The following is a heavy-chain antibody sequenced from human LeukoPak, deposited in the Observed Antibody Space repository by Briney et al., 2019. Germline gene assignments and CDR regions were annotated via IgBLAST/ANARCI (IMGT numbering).Heavy chain of an antibody. V-gene: IGHV3-23*01. CDR3: ARRAYNWGAFDI. CDR2: ISPSGADT. CDR1: GFTFSSYS. Sequence: GGSLRLSCAASGFTFSSYSMNWVRQAPGKGLEWVSTISPSGADTYHADSVKGRFTISRDISKNTLYLQMNSLRAEDTAVYYCARRAYNWGAFDIWGQGTMVTVSS. D-gene: IGHD5-24*01. J-gene: IGHJ3*02.